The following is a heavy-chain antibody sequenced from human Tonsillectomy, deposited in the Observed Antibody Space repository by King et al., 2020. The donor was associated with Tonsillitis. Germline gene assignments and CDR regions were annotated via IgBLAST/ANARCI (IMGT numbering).Heavy chain of an antibody. V-gene: IGHV4-34*01. CDR3: ARLSGGNYANFDY. CDR2: INHGGST. CDR1: GGSFSGYS. D-gene: IGHD1-7*01. Sequence: VQLQQWGAGLLKPSETLSLTCAVFGGSFSGYSWSWIRQPPGKGLEWVGEINHGGSTSYYPSLKSRVTISIDTYKNQFSLKLSSVTAADTAVYYCARLSGGNYANFDYWGQGTLVTVSS. J-gene: IGHJ4*02.